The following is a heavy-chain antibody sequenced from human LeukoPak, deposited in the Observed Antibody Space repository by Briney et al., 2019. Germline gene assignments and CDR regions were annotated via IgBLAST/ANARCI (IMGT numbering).Heavy chain of an antibody. Sequence: GGSLRLFCAASGFTFSSYAMIGVRQAPGRGREWVSAISGSGGSTYYADSVKGRFTISRDNSKNTLYLQMNSLRAEDTAVYYCAKDPKVYGDYEYWGQGTLVTVSS. CDR1: GFTFSSYA. CDR3: AKDPKVYGDYEY. CDR2: ISGSGGST. V-gene: IGHV3-23*01. J-gene: IGHJ4*02. D-gene: IGHD4-17*01.